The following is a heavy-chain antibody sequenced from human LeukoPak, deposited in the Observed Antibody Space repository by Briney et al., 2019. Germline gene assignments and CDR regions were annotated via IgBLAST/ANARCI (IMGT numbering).Heavy chain of an antibody. J-gene: IGHJ4*02. CDR1: GDSISSASSY. Sequence: SETLSLTCTVSGDSISSASSYWAWIRQPPGKGLEWIGSIYYSGSTYYNPSLKSRVTMSVDTSKNQFSLNLSSVTAADTAVYYCARHSITMIVVVVEHFDYWGQGTLVTVSS. CDR2: IYYSGST. V-gene: IGHV4-39*01. CDR3: ARHSITMIVVVVEHFDY. D-gene: IGHD3-22*01.